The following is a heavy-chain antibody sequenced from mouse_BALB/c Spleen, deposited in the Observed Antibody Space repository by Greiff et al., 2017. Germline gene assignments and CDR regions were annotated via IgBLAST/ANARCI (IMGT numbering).Heavy chain of an antibody. J-gene: IGHJ2*01. V-gene: IGHV1-14*01. CDR2: INPYNDGT. Sequence: EVQVVESGPELVKPGASVKMSCKASGYTFTSYVMHWVKQKPGQGLEWIGYINPYNDGTKYNEKFKGKATLTSDKSSSTAYMELSSLTSEDSAVYYCANGNYYFDYWGQGTTLTVSS. CDR1: GYTFTSYV. CDR3: ANGNYYFDY. D-gene: IGHD2-1*01.